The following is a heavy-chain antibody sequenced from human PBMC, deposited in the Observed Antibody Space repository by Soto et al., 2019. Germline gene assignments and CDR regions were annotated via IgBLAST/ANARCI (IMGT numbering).Heavy chain of an antibody. CDR1: GFTFSNHG. D-gene: IGHD5-12*01. CDR2: ISYNGIDT. J-gene: IGHJ4*02. Sequence: QMQLVESGGGVVQPGRSLRLSCATSGFTFSNHGIHWFRQAPGKGLEWVGDISYNGIDTWYADSVKGRFTIYRDNFKNTAYLQMNGLRREDTAVYYCLSGEGQNGHDTRFDDWGQGTLVTVSP. V-gene: IGHV3-30*03. CDR3: LSGEGQNGHDTRFDD.